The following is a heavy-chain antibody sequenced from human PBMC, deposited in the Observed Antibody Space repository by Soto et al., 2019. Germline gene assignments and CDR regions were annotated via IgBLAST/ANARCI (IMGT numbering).Heavy chain of an antibody. CDR3: AKATATGGGAFDI. D-gene: IGHD2-8*02. CDR2: ILVDGRT. J-gene: IGHJ3*02. CDR1: GFLCSSYA. Sequence: GGSLRLSCAASGFLCSSYAMRWIRQAPVEVLAWVSTILVDGRTFYVDSVKVRFTISRDSSQNTVYLQMNSLTAGDTALDYCAKATATGGGAFDICGQGTMVTVSS. V-gene: IGHV3-23*01.